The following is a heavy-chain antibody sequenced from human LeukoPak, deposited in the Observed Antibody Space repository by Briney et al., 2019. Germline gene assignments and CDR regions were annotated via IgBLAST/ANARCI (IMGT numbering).Heavy chain of an antibody. Sequence: GASVKVSCKASGYTFTGYYMHWVRQAPGQGLEWMGWINPNSGGTNYAQKFQGRVTTTRDTSISTAYMELSRLRSDDTAVYYCARGPIVVVTIFDYWGQGTLVTVSS. V-gene: IGHV1-2*02. CDR3: ARGPIVVVTIFDY. CDR1: GYTFTGYY. J-gene: IGHJ4*02. D-gene: IGHD3-22*01. CDR2: INPNSGGT.